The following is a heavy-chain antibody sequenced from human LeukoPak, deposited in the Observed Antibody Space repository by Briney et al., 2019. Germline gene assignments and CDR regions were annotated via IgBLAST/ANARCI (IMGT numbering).Heavy chain of an antibody. J-gene: IGHJ4*02. CDR1: GYTFTRYG. D-gene: IGHD3-16*02. CDR2: ISAYNGNT. Sequence: GASVKVSCKASGYTFTRYGISWVRQAPGQGLEWMGWISAYNGNTNYAQKLQGRVTMTTDTSTSTAYMELRSLRSDDTAVYYCARWRSYGWGSYRYRDGDYWGQGTLVTVSS. V-gene: IGHV1-18*04. CDR3: ARWRSYGWGSYRYRDGDY.